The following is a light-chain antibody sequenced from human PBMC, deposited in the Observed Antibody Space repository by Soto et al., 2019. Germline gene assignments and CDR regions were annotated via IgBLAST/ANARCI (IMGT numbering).Light chain of an antibody. CDR1: GYIYRL. CDR2: DTS. J-gene: IGKJ4*01. V-gene: IGKV1-39*01. Sequence: QSTQSPSSLSASVGDTVTITCRASGYIYRLVHWYQQKPGKAPNLLIYDTSSLYRGVSSRFSGGGSGTDFTLTISSLQPEDFATYYCQQSYSTPLTFGGGTQVDIK. CDR3: QQSYSTPLT.